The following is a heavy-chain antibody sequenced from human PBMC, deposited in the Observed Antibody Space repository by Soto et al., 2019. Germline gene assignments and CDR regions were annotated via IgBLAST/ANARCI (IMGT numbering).Heavy chain of an antibody. D-gene: IGHD3-22*01. CDR3: ARVSYYYDSSGYPDWYFDL. V-gene: IGHV3-30-3*01. CDR2: ISYDGSNK. J-gene: IGHJ2*01. Sequence: QVQLVESGGGVVQPGRSPRLSCAASGFTFSSYAMHWVRQAPGKGLEWVAVISYDGSNKYYADSVKGRFTISRDNSKNTLYLQMNSLRAEDTAVYYCARVSYYYDSSGYPDWYFDLWGRGTLVTVSS. CDR1: GFTFSSYA.